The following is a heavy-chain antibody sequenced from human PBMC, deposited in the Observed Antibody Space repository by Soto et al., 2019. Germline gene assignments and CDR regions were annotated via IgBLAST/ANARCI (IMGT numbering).Heavy chain of an antibody. Sequence: PAESLTTCCKVSGYSFTSYWINWVVQMPGKCLEWMGRIDPSDSYTKYSPSFEGHVTISADKSIRTAYLQWSRLKASDTAMYYCARPRSTTIFGVVGYEMDVWGQGTSVTVSS. J-gene: IGHJ6*02. D-gene: IGHD3-3*01. CDR3: ARPRSTTIFGVVGYEMDV. CDR1: GYSFTSYW. V-gene: IGHV5-10-1*01. CDR2: IDPSDSYT.